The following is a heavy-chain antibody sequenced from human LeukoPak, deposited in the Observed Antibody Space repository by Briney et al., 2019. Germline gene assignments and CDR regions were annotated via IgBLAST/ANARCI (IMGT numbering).Heavy chain of an antibody. J-gene: IGHJ4*02. CDR1: GFTFSTYS. CDR3: ARDSSSWYTMGYYFDY. V-gene: IGHV3-21*01. D-gene: IGHD6-13*01. Sequence: PGGSLRLSCAASGFTFSTYSMNWVRQAPGKGLEWVSSISSSSSYTDYADSVKGRFTISRDNAKNSLYLQINSLRAEDTAVYYCARDSSSWYTMGYYFDYWGQGTLVTVSS. CDR2: ISSSSSYT.